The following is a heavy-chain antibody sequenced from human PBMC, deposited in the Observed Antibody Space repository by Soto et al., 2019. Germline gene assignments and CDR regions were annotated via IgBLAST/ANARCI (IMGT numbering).Heavy chain of an antibody. Sequence: ASVKVSCKVSGYTLTELSMHWVRQAPGQGLEWMGWISAYNGNTNYAQKLQGRVTMTTDTSTSTAYMELRSLRSDDTAVYYCARAELDCSSTSCYVVGQNDYWGQGTLVTVSS. V-gene: IGHV1-18*01. J-gene: IGHJ4*02. CDR2: ISAYNGNT. CDR1: GYTLTELS. CDR3: ARAELDCSSTSCYVVGQNDY. D-gene: IGHD2-2*01.